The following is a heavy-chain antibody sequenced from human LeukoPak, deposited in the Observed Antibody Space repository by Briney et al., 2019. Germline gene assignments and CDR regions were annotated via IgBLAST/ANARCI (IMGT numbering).Heavy chain of an antibody. CDR1: GFPFSSYG. J-gene: IGHJ4*02. CDR3: ARRLLVGTTVRPYFDY. CDR2: ISYDGSNK. V-gene: IGHV3-30*03. D-gene: IGHD1-26*01. Sequence: PGRSRRLSCAASGFPFSSYGMHGVRQTPGKGVEWGAVISYDGSNKYYADSVKGQFTISRDNSKHTVYLEMNSLRAEDTAVYYCARRLLVGTTVRPYFDYWGQGTLVTVSS.